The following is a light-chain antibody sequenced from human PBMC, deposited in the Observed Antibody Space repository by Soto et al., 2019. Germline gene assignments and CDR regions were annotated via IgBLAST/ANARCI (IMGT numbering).Light chain of an antibody. CDR2: GAS. CDR1: QVIGSRY. Sequence: EIVMTQSPGTLSLSPGERATISCRASQVIGSRYLAWYHQKSGQAPRLLIYGASSRATGIPDRCSGSGSGTDFTLPISRLEPEDFGVYYCQQFGSSIPHTLVPGTKPEIK. J-gene: IGKJ2*01. V-gene: IGKV3-20*01. CDR3: QQFGSSIPHT.